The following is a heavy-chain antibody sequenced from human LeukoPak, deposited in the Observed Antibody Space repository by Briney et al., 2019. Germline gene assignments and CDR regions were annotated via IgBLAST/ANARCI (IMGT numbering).Heavy chain of an antibody. J-gene: IGHJ6*02. D-gene: IGHD3-22*01. CDR2: ISGSGGST. CDR1: GFTFSSYA. CDR3: AKSGDSSGSLGYYYGMDV. Sequence: GSLRLSCAASGFTFSSYAMSWVRQAPGKGPEWVSAISGSGGSTYYADSVKGRFTISRDNSKNTLYLQMNSLRAEDTAVYYCAKSGDSSGSLGYYYGMDVWGQGTTVTVSS. V-gene: IGHV3-23*01.